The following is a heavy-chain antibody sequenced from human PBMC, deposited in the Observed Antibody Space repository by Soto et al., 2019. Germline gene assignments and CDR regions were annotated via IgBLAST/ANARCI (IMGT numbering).Heavy chain of an antibody. J-gene: IGHJ4*02. D-gene: IGHD2-2*02. V-gene: IGHV3-23*01. CDR3: AKAVVRDIVVVPAAIHPWDY. CDR1: GFTFSSYA. Sequence: GGSLRLSCAASGFTFSSYAMSWVRQAPGKGLEWVSAISGSGGSTYYADSVKGRFTISRDNSKNTLYLQMNSLRAEDTAVYYCAKAVVRDIVVVPAAIHPWDYWGQGTLVTVSS. CDR2: ISGSGGST.